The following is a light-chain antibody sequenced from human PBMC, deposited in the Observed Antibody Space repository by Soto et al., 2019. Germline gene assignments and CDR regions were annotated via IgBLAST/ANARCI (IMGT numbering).Light chain of an antibody. CDR3: QVWDSSSDLVV. Sequence: SSELTQPPSVSVAPGKTARITCGGNNIGSKSVHWYQQKPGQAPVLVIYYDSDRPSGIPERFSGSNSGNTATLTISRVEAGDEAEYYCQVWDSSSDLVVFGGGTKVTVL. J-gene: IGLJ2*01. CDR2: YDS. V-gene: IGLV3-21*04. CDR1: NIGSKS.